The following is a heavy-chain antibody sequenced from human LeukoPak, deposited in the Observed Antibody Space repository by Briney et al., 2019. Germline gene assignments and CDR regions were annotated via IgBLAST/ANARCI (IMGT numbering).Heavy chain of an antibody. D-gene: IGHD6-19*01. CDR3: NKCFGSGWYRYYFDY. CDR1: GFTFSNYA. CDR2: IWDDGSNK. Sequence: GGSLRLSCAASGFTFSNYAMHWVRQAPGKGLEWVALIWDDGSNKYYADSVKGRFTVSRDNSKNTLSLQMNSLKTEDTAVYYCNKCFGSGWYRYYFDYWGQGTLVTVSS. V-gene: IGHV3-33*01. J-gene: IGHJ4*02.